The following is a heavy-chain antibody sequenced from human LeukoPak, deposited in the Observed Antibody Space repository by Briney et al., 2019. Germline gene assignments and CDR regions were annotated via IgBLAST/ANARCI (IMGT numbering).Heavy chain of an antibody. CDR3: AKDGDSSGWYGVY. V-gene: IGHV3-23*01. J-gene: IGHJ4*02. D-gene: IGHD6-19*01. CDR2: ISGSGGST. CDR1: GFTFSSYA. Sequence: GGSLRLSCAASGFTFSSYAMSWVRQAPGKGLEWVSAISGSGGSTYYADSVKGRFTLSRDNSKNTLYLQMNNLRAEDTAVYYCAKDGDSSGWYGVYWGEGTLVTVSS.